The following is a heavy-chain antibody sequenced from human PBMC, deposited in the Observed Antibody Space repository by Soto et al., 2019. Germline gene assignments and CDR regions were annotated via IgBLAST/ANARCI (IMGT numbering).Heavy chain of an antibody. J-gene: IGHJ5*02. D-gene: IGHD3-10*01. CDR2: IYYSGST. CDR1: GGSISSSSYY. V-gene: IGHV4-39*01. Sequence: QLQLQESGPGLVKPSETLSLTCTVSGGSISSSSYYWGWIRQPPGKGLEWIGSIYYSGSTYYNPSLKSRVTISVDTSKNQFSLKLSSVTAADTAVYYCARHRGGTAMVRGLEYNWFDPWGQGTLVTVSS. CDR3: ARHRGGTAMVRGLEYNWFDP.